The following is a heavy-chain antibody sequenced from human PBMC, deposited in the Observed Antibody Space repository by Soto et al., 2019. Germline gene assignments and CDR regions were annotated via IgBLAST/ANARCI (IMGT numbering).Heavy chain of an antibody. Sequence: SETLSLTCTVSGGSISSGGYYWSWIRQHPGKSLEWIGYIYYSGSTYYNPSLQSRVTISEDTSKNQFSLKLSSVTAADTAVYYCARDPGRNYGVWGQGTMVTVYS. CDR1: GGSISSGGYY. CDR2: IYYSGST. CDR3: ARDPGRNYGV. D-gene: IGHD4-17*01. J-gene: IGHJ4*02. V-gene: IGHV4-31*03.